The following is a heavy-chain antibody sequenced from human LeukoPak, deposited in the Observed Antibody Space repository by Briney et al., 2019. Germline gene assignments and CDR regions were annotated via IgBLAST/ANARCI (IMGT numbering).Heavy chain of an antibody. CDR2: IYPGDSDT. V-gene: IGHV5-51*01. CDR3: ARRSGYSSGWTALDY. D-gene: IGHD6-19*01. J-gene: IGHJ4*02. Sequence: GESLQISCNGSRYTITNYWIGWVRQMPGKGLEWMGIIYPGDSDTRYRPSFQGQVTISADKSISTANLQWSSLKASDTAMYYCARRSGYSSGWTALDYWGQGTLVTVSS. CDR1: RYTITNYW.